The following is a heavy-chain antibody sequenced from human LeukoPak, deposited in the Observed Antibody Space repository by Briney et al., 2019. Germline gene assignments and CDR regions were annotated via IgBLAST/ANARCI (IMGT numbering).Heavy chain of an antibody. CDR2: ISGSGGST. Sequence: GGSLRLSCAASGFTFSSYAMSWVRQAPGKGLEWVSAISGSGGSTYYADSVKGRFTISRDNSKNTLYLQMNSLRAEDTAVYNCAKSPAADYYDSSGYYYEAFMDYWGQGTLVTVSS. D-gene: IGHD3-22*01. J-gene: IGHJ4*02. V-gene: IGHV3-23*01. CDR3: AKSPAADYYDSSGYYYEAFMDY. CDR1: GFTFSSYA.